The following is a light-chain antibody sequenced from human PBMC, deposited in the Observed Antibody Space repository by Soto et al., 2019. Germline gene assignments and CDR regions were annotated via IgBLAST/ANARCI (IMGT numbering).Light chain of an antibody. CDR3: QKRHNWPIT. Sequence: EIVLTQSPATLSLSPGKRATLSCRTSQTIRGLLNWYQQRPGQAPRLLIYDTSNRATDSPARLSGSGSGTDFILTISSLDPEDFGVYFCQKRHNWPITFGQGTRLDIK. CDR2: DTS. J-gene: IGKJ5*01. CDR1: QTIRGL. V-gene: IGKV3-11*01.